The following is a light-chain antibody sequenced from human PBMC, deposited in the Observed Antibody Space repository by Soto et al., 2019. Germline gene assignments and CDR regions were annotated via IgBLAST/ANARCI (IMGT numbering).Light chain of an antibody. CDR3: QQYSSSPQT. Sequence: EIVLTQSPGTLSLSPGEGAALSCRASQRLSSNSLAWYQHQPGQAPRLLIYGASTKATGIPDRFNGSGSGTEFTLTISRLEPEDFAVYYCQQYSSSPQTFGQGTKVDIK. CDR2: GAS. V-gene: IGKV3-20*01. CDR1: QRLSSNS. J-gene: IGKJ1*01.